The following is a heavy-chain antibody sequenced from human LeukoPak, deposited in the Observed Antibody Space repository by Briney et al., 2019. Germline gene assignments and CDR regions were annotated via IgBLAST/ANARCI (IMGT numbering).Heavy chain of an antibody. CDR1: GFTVSSNC. CDR2: IYSGGST. Sequence: PGGSLRLSCAASGFTVSSNCMSWVRQAPGKGLEWVSVIYSGGSTYYADSVKGRFTISRDNSKNTLYLQMNSLRAEDTAVYYCARKYSSSPFDYWGQGTLVTVSS. D-gene: IGHD6-6*01. V-gene: IGHV3-53*01. J-gene: IGHJ4*02. CDR3: ARKYSSSPFDY.